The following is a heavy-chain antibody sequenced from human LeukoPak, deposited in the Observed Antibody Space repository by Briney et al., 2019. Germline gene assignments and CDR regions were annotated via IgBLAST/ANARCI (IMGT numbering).Heavy chain of an antibody. CDR3: ARSVWYYFDY. D-gene: IGHD3-10*01. V-gene: IGHV3-30-3*01. CDR2: ISYDGSNK. CDR1: GFTFSSYA. J-gene: IGHJ4*02. Sequence: PGGSLRLSCAASGFTFSSYAMHWVRQAPGKGLEWVAVISYDGSNKYYADSAKGRFTISRDNSKNTLYLQMNSLRAEDTAVYYCARSVWYYFDYWGQGTLVTVSS.